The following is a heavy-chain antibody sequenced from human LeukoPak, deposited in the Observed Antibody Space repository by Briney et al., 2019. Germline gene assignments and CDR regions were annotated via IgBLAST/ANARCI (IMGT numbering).Heavy chain of an antibody. D-gene: IGHD6-19*01. V-gene: IGHV4-39*01. J-gene: IGHJ4*02. CDR3: ANQQGWLVPFVY. CDR2: IYYSGST. Sequence: SETLSLTCTVSGGSISSSSYYWGWIRQPPGKGLEWIGSIYYSGSTYYNPSLKSRVTISVDTSKNQFSLKLSSVTAADTAVYCFANQQGWLVPFVYWGQGALGTVSS. CDR1: GGSISSSSYY.